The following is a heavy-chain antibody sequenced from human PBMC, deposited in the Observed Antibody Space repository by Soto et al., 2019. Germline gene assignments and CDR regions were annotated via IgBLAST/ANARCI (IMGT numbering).Heavy chain of an antibody. Sequence: SETLSLTCTVSGGSMSGYYWSWMRQPPGEGLEWIGHFYYSGGTNYNPSLRSRVTISADISKNQFSLKLSSMTAADTAVYYCTRDPGRITIFGVVTKLGNWFDPWGQGTLVTVSS. J-gene: IGHJ5*02. D-gene: IGHD3-3*01. CDR1: GGSMSGYY. V-gene: IGHV4-59*01. CDR3: TRDPGRITIFGVVTKLGNWFDP. CDR2: FYYSGGT.